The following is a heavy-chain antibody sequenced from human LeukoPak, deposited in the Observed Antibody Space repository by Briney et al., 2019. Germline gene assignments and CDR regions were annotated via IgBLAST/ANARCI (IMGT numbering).Heavy chain of an antibody. Sequence: GGSLRLSCAASGFTFSDYYMTWIRQAPGKGLEWISYISSGGRTMYYTDSVKGRFTISRDNAKSSMWLQMSSLRAEDTAVYYCGRDQTPFYWGQGSLVTVSS. V-gene: IGHV3-11*04. CDR2: ISSGGRTM. CDR3: GRDQTPFY. J-gene: IGHJ4*02. CDR1: GFTFSDYY. D-gene: IGHD2-15*01.